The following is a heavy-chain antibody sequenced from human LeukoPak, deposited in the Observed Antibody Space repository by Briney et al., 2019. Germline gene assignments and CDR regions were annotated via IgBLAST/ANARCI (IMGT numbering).Heavy chain of an antibody. V-gene: IGHV3-74*01. CDR3: ARYYSGSGSSFFDY. CDR1: GFTFSSYW. J-gene: IGHJ4*02. D-gene: IGHD3-10*01. CDR2: INSDESST. Sequence: PGGSLRLSCAASGFTFSSYWMHWVRQAPGEGLVWVSRINSDESSTSYADSVKGRFTISRDNAKNTLYLQMNSLRAEDTAVYYCARYYSGSGSSFFDYWGQGTLVTVSS.